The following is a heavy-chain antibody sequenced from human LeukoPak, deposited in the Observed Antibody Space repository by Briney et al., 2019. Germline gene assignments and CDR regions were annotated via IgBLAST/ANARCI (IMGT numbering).Heavy chain of an antibody. V-gene: IGHV4-59*12. Sequence: SETLSLTCTVSGGSISSYYWSWIRQPPGKGLEWIGYIYYSGSTNYNPSLKSRVTMSVDTSKNQFSLKLSSVTAADTAVYYCARGRAYYMDVWGKGTTVTISS. CDR1: GGSISSYY. CDR3: ARGRAYYMDV. CDR2: IYYSGST. J-gene: IGHJ6*03.